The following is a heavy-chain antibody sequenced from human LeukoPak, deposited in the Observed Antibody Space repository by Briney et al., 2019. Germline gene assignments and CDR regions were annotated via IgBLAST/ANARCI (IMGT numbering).Heavy chain of an antibody. CDR2: ISSSSSYI. J-gene: IGHJ5*02. CDR1: GFTFSSYS. D-gene: IGHD2-2*02. CDR3: ASLGYCSSTSCYTGDDWFDP. V-gene: IGHV3-21*01. Sequence: PGGSLRLSCAASGFTFSSYSMNWVRQAPGKGLEWVSSISSSSSYIYYADSVKGRFTISRDNAKNSLYLQMNSLRAEDTAVYYCASLGYCSSTSCYTGDDWFDPWGQGTLVTVSA.